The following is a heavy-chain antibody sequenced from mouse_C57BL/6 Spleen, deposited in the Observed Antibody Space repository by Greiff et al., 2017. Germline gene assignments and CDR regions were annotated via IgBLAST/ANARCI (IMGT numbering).Heavy chain of an antibody. J-gene: IGHJ1*03. V-gene: IGHV1-52*01. CDR3: ARSKGPPDFDV. D-gene: IGHD3-3*01. Sequence: QVQLQQPGAELVRPGSSVKLSCKASGYTFTSYWMHWVKQRPIQGLEWIGNIDPSDSETHYNQKFKDKATLTVDKSSSTAYMQLSSLTSEDSAVYYCARSKGPPDFDVWGTGTTVTVSS. CDR1: GYTFTSYW. CDR2: IDPSDSET.